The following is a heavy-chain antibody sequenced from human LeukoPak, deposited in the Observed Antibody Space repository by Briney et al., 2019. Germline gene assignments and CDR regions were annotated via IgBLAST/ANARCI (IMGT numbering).Heavy chain of an antibody. CDR3: ARSPSGYRFDY. J-gene: IGHJ4*02. CDR2: IYYSGST. V-gene: IGHV4-59*01. D-gene: IGHD3-22*01. Sequence: LSETLSLTCTVSGGSISSYYWSWIRQPPGKGLEWIGYIYYSGSTNYNPSLKSRVTISVDTSKNQFSLKLSSVTAADTAVYYCARSPSGYRFDYWGQGTLVTVSS. CDR1: GGSISSYY.